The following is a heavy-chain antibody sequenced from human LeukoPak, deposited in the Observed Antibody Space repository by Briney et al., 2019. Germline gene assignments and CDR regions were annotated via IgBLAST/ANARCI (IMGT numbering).Heavy chain of an antibody. CDR1: GLTFSSYA. J-gene: IGHJ4*02. D-gene: IGHD5-18*01. Sequence: GGSLRLSCAVSGLTFSSYAMNWVCQAPGKRLGWVSSISGPVGNIYYADSVRGRFTISRDNSKNTLYLQMNSLRAEDTAVYYCAKGGYSYAPSLLDYWGQGTLVTVSS. V-gene: IGHV3-23*01. CDR2: ISGPVGNI. CDR3: AKGGYSYAPSLLDY.